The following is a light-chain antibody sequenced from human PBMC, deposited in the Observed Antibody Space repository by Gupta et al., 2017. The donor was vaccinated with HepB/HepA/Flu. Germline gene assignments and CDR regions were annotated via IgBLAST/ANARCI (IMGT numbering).Light chain of an antibody. CDR3: QQRINSVS. V-gene: IGKV3-11*01. CDR2: DAS. CDR1: QSVSKY. Sequence: PGERATLSCRASQSVSKYLAWYQQKPGQAPRLLIYDASTRATGVPARFSGSGSGTDFTLTISSLEPEDFAVYYCQQRINSVSFGQGTQVEIK. J-gene: IGKJ5*01.